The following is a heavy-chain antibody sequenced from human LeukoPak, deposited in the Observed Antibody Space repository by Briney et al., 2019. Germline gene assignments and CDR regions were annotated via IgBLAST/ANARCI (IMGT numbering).Heavy chain of an antibody. CDR2: ISWNSSSI. D-gene: IGHD6-13*01. Sequence: PGGSLRLSCAASGFTFDDYAMHWVRQAPGKGLEWVSGISWNSSSIGYADSVKGRFTISRDNAKNSLYLQMNGLRAEDTALYYCAKSPHTAGGSWDYFDYWGQGTLVTVSS. J-gene: IGHJ4*02. V-gene: IGHV3-9*01. CDR1: GFTFDDYA. CDR3: AKSPHTAGGSWDYFDY.